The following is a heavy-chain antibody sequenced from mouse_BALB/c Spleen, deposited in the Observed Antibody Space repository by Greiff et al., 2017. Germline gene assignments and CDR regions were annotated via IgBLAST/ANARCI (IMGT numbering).Heavy chain of an antibody. D-gene: IGHD2-10*02. CDR1: GFTFSSYT. CDR2: ISNGGGST. CDR3: ARYGNYPYAMDY. J-gene: IGHJ4*01. Sequence: EVQVVESGGGLVQPGGSLKLSCAASGFTFSSYTMSWVRQTPEKRLEWVAYISNGGGSTYYPDTVKGRFTISRDNAKNTLYLQMSSLKSEDTAMYYCARYGNYPYAMDYWGQGTSVTVSS. V-gene: IGHV5-12-2*01.